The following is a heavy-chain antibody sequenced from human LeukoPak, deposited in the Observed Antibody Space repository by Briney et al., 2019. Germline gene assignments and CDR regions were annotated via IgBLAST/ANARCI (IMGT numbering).Heavy chain of an antibody. CDR1: GFTFSSYS. D-gene: IGHD5-18*01. V-gene: IGHV3-21*01. CDR2: ISSSSSYI. CDR3: TRAAGRGYSYGRGGDWFDP. J-gene: IGHJ5*02. Sequence: GGSLRLSCEASGFTFSSYSMNWVRQAPGKGLEWVSSISSSSSYIYYADSVKGRFTISRDNAKNSLYLQMNSLRAEDTAVYYCTRAAGRGYSYGRGGDWFDPWGQGTLVTVSS.